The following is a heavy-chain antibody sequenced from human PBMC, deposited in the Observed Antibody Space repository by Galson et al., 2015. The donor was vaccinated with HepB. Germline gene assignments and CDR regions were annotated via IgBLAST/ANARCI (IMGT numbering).Heavy chain of an antibody. J-gene: IGHJ3*02. CDR2: IYYSGST. CDR3: ARDLDYYDSSGYPHDAFDI. Sequence: ETLSLTCTVSGGSISSYYWSWIRQPPGKGLEWIGYIYYSGSTNYNPSLKSRVTISVDTSKNQFSLKLSSVTAADTAVYYCARDLDYYDSSGYPHDAFDIWGQGTMVTVSS. CDR1: GGSISSYY. V-gene: IGHV4-59*01. D-gene: IGHD3-22*01.